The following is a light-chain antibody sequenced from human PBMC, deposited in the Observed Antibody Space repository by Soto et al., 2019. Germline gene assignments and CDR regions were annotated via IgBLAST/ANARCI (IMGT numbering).Light chain of an antibody. CDR2: GAS. V-gene: IGKV3-20*01. J-gene: IGKJ4*01. CDR1: QSVSSSY. Sequence: EIVLTQSPGTLSLSPGERATLSCRASQSVSSSYLAWYQQKPGQAPRLLIYGASNRATGIPDRFSGSGSGTDFTLTISSLEPEDFAVYYCQQYGRSSLTFCGGTKVDIK. CDR3: QQYGRSSLT.